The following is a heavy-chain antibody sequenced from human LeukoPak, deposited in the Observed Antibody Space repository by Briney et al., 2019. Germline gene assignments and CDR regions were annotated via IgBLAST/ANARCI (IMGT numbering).Heavy chain of an antibody. CDR3: ARGGGLDV. Sequence: GGSLRLSCAASGFTFSSYWMNWARQAPGKGLEWVASINHNGNVNYYVDSVKGRFTISRDNAKNSLYLQMSNLRAEDMAVYFCARGGGLDVWGQGATVTVSS. CDR1: GFTFSSYW. CDR2: INHNGNVN. J-gene: IGHJ6*02. V-gene: IGHV3-7*03. D-gene: IGHD3-16*01.